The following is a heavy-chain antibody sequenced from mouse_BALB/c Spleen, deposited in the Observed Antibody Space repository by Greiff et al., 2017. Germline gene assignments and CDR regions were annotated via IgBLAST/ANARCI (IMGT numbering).Heavy chain of an antibody. CDR2: INPSTGYT. V-gene: IGHV1-7*01. CDR3: ARPYRNYAMDY. CDR1: GYTFTSYW. J-gene: IGHJ4*01. D-gene: IGHD2-14*01. Sequence: VQRVESGAELAKPGASVKMSCKASGYTFTSYWMHWVKQRPGQGLEWIGYINPSTGYTEYNQKFKDKATLTADKSSSTAYMQLSSLTSEDSAVYYCARPYRNYAMDYWGQGTSVTVSS.